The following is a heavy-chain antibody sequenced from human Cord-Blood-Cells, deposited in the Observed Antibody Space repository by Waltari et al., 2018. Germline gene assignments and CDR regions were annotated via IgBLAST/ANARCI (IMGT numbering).Heavy chain of an antibody. J-gene: IGHJ6*02. D-gene: IGHD2-21*01. CDR2: IYYSGST. Sequence: QVQLQESGPGLVKPSQTLSLTCTVSGGSISSGGYYWSWIRQHPGKGLEWIGYIYYSGSTYYNPSLKSRVTISVDTSKNQFSLKLSSVTAADTAVYYCARETAVVVIANKDYYGMDVWGQGTTVTVSS. V-gene: IGHV4-31*03. CDR1: GGSISSGGYY. CDR3: ARETAVVVIANKDYYGMDV.